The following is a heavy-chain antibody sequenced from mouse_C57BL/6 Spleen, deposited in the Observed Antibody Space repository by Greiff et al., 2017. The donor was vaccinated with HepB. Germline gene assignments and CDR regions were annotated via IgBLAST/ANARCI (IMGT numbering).Heavy chain of an antibody. CDR1: GFSLTSYG. J-gene: IGHJ2*01. D-gene: IGHD4-1*01. CDR2: IWGDGST. Sequence: VKVVESGPGLVAPSQSLSITCTVSGFSLTSYGVSWVRQPPGKGLEWLGVIWGDGSTNYHSALISRLSISKDNSKSQVFLKLNSLQTDDTATYYCAKIRGETGTGYFDYWGQGTTLTVSS. CDR3: AKIRGETGTGYFDY. V-gene: IGHV2-3*01.